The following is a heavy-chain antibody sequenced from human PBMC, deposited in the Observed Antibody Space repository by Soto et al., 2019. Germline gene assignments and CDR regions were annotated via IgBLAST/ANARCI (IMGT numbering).Heavy chain of an antibody. J-gene: IGHJ4*02. V-gene: IGHV4-59*01. Sequence: QVQLQESGPGLVKPSETLSLTCTVSGDSIGRYYWSWIRQPPGKGLEWFGYIYDSGSNHYNPSLKSRVTISEDPSKNRLPLELRSVTAAATAADYCARSFPAGCSGGACYPDYWGQGTLVTVSS. CDR3: ARSFPAGCSGGACYPDY. CDR1: GDSIGRYY. CDR2: IYDSGSN. D-gene: IGHD2-15*01.